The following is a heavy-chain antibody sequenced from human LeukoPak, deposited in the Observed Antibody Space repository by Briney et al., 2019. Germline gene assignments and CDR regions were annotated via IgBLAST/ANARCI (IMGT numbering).Heavy chain of an antibody. Sequence: GGSLRLSCAASGFTFSSYAMHWVRQAPGKGLEYVSAISSNGGSTYYANSVKGRFTISRDNSKNTLYLQMGSLRAEDMAVYYCARDGDGDYYMDVWGKGTTVTISS. V-gene: IGHV3-64*01. CDR1: GFTFSSYA. CDR2: ISSNGGST. J-gene: IGHJ6*03. D-gene: IGHD4-17*01. CDR3: ARDGDGDYYMDV.